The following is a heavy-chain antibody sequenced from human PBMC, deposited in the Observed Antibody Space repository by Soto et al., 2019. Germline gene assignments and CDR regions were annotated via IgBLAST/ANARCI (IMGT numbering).Heavy chain of an antibody. V-gene: IGHV4-59*01. D-gene: IGHD6-13*01. J-gene: IGHJ5*02. CDR2: IYYSGST. CDR3: ASIAAAGRSWFDP. Sequence: QVQLQESGPGLVKPSETLSLTSTVSGGSISSYYWSWIRQPPGKGLEWIGYIYYSGSTNYNPSRKSRVTISVDTSKNQFSLKLSSVTAADTAVYYCASIAAAGRSWFDPWCQGTLVTVSS. CDR1: GGSISSYY.